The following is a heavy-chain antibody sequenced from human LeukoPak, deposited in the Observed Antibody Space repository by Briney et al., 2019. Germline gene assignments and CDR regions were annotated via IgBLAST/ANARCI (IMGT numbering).Heavy chain of an antibody. CDR2: INPNSGGT. V-gene: IGHV1-2*02. CDR3: ARDDTIFGVVRELQH. CDR1: GYTFTGYY. J-gene: IGHJ1*01. D-gene: IGHD3-3*01. Sequence: ASVKVSCKASGYTFTGYYMHWVRQAPGQGLEWMGWINPNSGGTNYAQKFQGRVTMTRDTSISTAYMELSSLRSEDTAVYYCARDDTIFGVVRELQHWGQGTLVTVSS.